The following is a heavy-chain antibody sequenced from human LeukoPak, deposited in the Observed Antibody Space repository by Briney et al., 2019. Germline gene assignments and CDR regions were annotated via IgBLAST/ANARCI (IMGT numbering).Heavy chain of an antibody. D-gene: IGHD3-10*01. V-gene: IGHV3-33*01. CDR2: IWYDGSNK. J-gene: IGHJ4*02. CDR3: ARSTMVRGVIEYYFDY. CDR1: GLTFSSYG. Sequence: PGGSLRLSCAASGLTFSSYGMQWVRQAPGKGLEWVAVIWYDGSNKYYADSVKGRFTISRDNSKNTLYLQMNSLRAEDTAVYYCARSTMVRGVIEYYFDYWGQGTPVTVSS.